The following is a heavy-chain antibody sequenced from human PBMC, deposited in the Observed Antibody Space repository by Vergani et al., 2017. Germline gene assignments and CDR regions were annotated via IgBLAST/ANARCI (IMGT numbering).Heavy chain of an antibody. V-gene: IGHV4-34*11. CDR1: GGSFSGYY. J-gene: IGHJ4*02. CDR2: IYYSGST. CDR3: ARDFDY. Sequence: QVQLQQWGAGLLKPSETLSLTCAVYGGSFSGYYWSWIRQPAGKGLEWIGYIYYSGSTNYNPSLKSRGTISVDTSKNQFSLRLSSVTAADTAVYYCARDFDYWGQGTLVTVSS.